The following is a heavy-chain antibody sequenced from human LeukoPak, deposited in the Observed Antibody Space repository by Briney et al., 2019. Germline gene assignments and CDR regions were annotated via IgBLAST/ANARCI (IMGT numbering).Heavy chain of an antibody. CDR1: GYTFTDYY. CDR2: IIPIFGTA. J-gene: IGHJ4*02. Sequence: SVKVSCKVSGYTFTDYYMHWVQQAPGQGLEWMGGIIPIFGTANYAQKFQGRVTITADESTSTAYMELSSLRSEDTAVYYCASHSSGWYRFFDYWGQGTLVTVSS. D-gene: IGHD6-19*01. V-gene: IGHV1-69*13. CDR3: ASHSSGWYRFFDY.